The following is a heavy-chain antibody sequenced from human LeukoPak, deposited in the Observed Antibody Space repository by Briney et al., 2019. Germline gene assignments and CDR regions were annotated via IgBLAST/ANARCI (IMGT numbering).Heavy chain of an antibody. J-gene: IGHJ4*02. D-gene: IGHD2-15*01. V-gene: IGHV1-2*02. CDR3: ARAGRIVVVVAAVY. CDR2: INPDSGGT. Sequence: ASVKVSCKASGYTFTSYGISWVRQAPGQGLEWMGWINPDSGGTNYAQKFQGRVTMTRDTSISTAYMELSRLRSDDTAVYYCARAGRIVVVVAAVYWGQGTLVTVSS. CDR1: GYTFTSYG.